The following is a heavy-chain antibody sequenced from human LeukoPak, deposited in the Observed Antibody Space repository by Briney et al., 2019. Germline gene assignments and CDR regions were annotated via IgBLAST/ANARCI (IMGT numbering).Heavy chain of an antibody. CDR2: IYYSGST. CDR1: GGSISSGYY. D-gene: IGHD1-26*01. Sequence: SETLSLTCTVSGGSISSGYYWSWIRQHPGKGLGWIGYIYYSGSTYYNPSLKSRVTISVDTSKSQFSLKLSSVTAADTAMYYCASRRSGSHYFDFWGQGTLVTVSS. CDR3: ASRRSGSHYFDF. J-gene: IGHJ4*02. V-gene: IGHV4-31*03.